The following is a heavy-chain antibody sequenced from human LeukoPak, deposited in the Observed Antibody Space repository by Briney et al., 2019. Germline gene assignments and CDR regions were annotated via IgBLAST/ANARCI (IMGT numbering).Heavy chain of an antibody. CDR2: IHYDGSNK. CDR1: GFTFSSYG. D-gene: IGHD3-10*01. CDR3: AKDPIRGVRPYYFSS. J-gene: IGHJ4*02. Sequence: AGGSLRLSCAASGFTFSSYGMQWVRRAPGKGLEWVAFIHYDGSNKYYANSVKGRFTISRDNSKNTLYLHMNSLRAEDTAVYYCAKDPIRGVRPYYFSSWGQGTLVTVSS. V-gene: IGHV3-30*02.